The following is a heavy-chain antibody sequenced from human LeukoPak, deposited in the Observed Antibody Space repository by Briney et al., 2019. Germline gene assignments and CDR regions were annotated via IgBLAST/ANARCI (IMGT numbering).Heavy chain of an antibody. CDR1: GYTFTGYG. J-gene: IGHJ4*02. CDR3: ARDGKRVGATLFDY. V-gene: IGHV1-18*01. D-gene: IGHD1-26*01. CDR2: ISAYNGNT. Sequence: ASVKVSCKASGYTFTGYGISWVRQAPGQGLEWMGWISAYNGNTNYAQKLQGRVTMTTDTSTSTAYMELRSLRSDDTAVYYCARDGKRVGATLFDYWGQGTLVTVSS.